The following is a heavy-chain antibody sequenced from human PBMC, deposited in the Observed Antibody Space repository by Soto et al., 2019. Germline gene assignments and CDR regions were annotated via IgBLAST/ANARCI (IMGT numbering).Heavy chain of an antibody. D-gene: IGHD3-10*01. V-gene: IGHV3-7*03. CDR1: GFTFTTYW. CDR3: VRGGHGSGSYLGSS. CDR2: IRQDGGAQ. Sequence: PWGSLRLSCVASGFTFTTYWMSWVRQAPGKGLQWVANIRQDGGAQYYVDSVKGRFTISRDNAKNSVYLQMDSLRVEDTAVYYCVRGGHGSGSYLGSSWGQGILVTVSS. J-gene: IGHJ5*02.